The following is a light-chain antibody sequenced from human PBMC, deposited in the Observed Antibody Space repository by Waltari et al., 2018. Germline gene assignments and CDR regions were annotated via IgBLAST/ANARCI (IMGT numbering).Light chain of an antibody. Sequence: DIQLTQSQSFLSASVGDRVTITCRASQGISSYLAWYQQKTGKAPKLLIYGASTVQSGVPSRFSGSGSGTEFTLTISSLQPEDFATYSCQQLNSYPNTFGQGTKLEIK. J-gene: IGKJ2*01. CDR3: QQLNSYPNT. V-gene: IGKV1-9*01. CDR2: GAS. CDR1: QGISSY.